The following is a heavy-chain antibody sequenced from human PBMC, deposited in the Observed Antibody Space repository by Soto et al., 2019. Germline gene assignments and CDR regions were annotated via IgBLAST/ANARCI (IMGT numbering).Heavy chain of an antibody. CDR2: ISSSSSYI. D-gene: IGHD1-1*01. CDR3: ARELDALFDY. CDR1: GFTFSSYA. Sequence: GGSLRLSCAASGFTFSSYAMSWVRQAPGKGLEWVSSISSSSSYIYYADSVKGRFTISRDNAKNSLYLQMNSLRAEDTAVYYCARELDALFDYWGQGTLVTVSS. J-gene: IGHJ4*02. V-gene: IGHV3-21*01.